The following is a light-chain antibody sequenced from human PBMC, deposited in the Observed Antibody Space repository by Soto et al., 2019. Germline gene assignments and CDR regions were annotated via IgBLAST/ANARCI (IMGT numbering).Light chain of an antibody. Sequence: IGMTQSPATLSVSPGERVTLFFRASQTIYSNVAWYQQRPGQSPRLLIYHASSRATGIPARFSGSGSGTEFTLTINSLQSEDFAVYYCQQYQNLWTFGQGTKVDIK. CDR2: HAS. J-gene: IGKJ1*01. CDR3: QQYQNLWT. CDR1: QTIYSN. V-gene: IGKV3-15*01.